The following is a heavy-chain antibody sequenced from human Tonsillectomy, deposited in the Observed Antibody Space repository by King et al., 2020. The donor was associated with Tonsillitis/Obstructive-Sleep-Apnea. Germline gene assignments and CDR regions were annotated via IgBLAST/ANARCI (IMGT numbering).Heavy chain of an antibody. CDR2: ISYDGRNK. D-gene: IGHD2-21*02. Sequence: VKLVESGGGVVQPGRSLRLSCAASGFTFSTYGMHWVRQAPGKGLEWAAVISYDGRNKYYADSVKGRFTISRDNSKKTVYLQMNSLRAEDTAVYFCAKDQGSDWYWDYWGQGTLVTVST. V-gene: IGHV3-30*18. CDR3: AKDQGSDWYWDY. CDR1: GFTFSTYG. J-gene: IGHJ4*02.